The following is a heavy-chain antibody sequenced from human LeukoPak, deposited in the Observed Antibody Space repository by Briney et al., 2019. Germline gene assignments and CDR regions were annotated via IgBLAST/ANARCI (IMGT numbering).Heavy chain of an antibody. Sequence: ILGIANYEQKFKGRVMITADKSTSTAYMELSSMRSEDTAVYYCARARYSSSSGYYYYGMDVWGQGTTVTVSS. D-gene: IGHD6-6*01. CDR2: ILGIA. J-gene: IGHJ6*02. V-gene: IGHV1-69*04. CDR3: ARARYSSSSGYYYYGMDV.